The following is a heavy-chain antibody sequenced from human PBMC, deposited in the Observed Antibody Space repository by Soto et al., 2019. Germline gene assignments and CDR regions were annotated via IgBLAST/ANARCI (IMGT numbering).Heavy chain of an antibody. D-gene: IGHD1-26*01. CDR1: EFSLSDQY. CDR2: SRNRVNNFST. J-gene: IGHJ4*02. CDR3: GRGRSGQIVVFY. Sequence: PGGSLRLSCTVSAVSEFSLSDQYMDWVRQAPGKGLEWVGRSRNRVNNFSTAYAASVQGRFTISRDESKNTVYMELNNLSPDDTAVYYCGRGRSGQIVVFYWGQGTPVTVSS. V-gene: IGHV3-72*01.